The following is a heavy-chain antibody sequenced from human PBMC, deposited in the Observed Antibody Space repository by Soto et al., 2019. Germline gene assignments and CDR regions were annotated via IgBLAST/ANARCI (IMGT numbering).Heavy chain of an antibody. D-gene: IGHD1-26*01. CDR2: ISAYNGNT. V-gene: IGHV1-18*01. CDR3: ARVLVGATSNYYYYYGMDV. J-gene: IGHJ6*02. Sequence: ASVKVSCKASGYTFTSYGISWVRQAPGQGLEWMGWISAYNGNTNYAQKLQGRVTMTTDTSTSTAYMELRSLRSDDTAVYYCARVLVGATSNYYYYYGMDVWGQGTTVTVSS. CDR1: GYTFTSYG.